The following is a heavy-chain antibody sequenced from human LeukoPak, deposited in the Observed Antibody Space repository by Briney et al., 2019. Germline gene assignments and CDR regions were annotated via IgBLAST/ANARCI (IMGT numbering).Heavy chain of an antibody. V-gene: IGHV4-34*01. CDR1: GGSFSGYY. D-gene: IGHD6-13*01. CDR3: ARGWNRAGYSSSWYVGWSDP. CDR2: INHSGST. Sequence: SETLSLTCAVYGGSFSGYYWSWIRQPPGKGLEWIGEINHSGSTNYNPSLKSRVTISVDTSKNQFSLKLSSVTAADTAVYYCARGWNRAGYSSSWYVGWSDPWGQGTLVTVSS. J-gene: IGHJ5*02.